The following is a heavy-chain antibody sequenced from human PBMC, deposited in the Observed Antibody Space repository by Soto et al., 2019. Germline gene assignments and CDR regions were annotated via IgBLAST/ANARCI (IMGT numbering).Heavy chain of an antibody. CDR2: IKQDGSEK. Sequence: AGSLRLSCAASGFTCSRYWMSWVRRAPGKGLEWVANIKQDGSEKYYVDSVKGRFTISRDNAKNSLYLQMNSLRAEDTAVYYCARVPPGVFGVDYWGQGTLVTVSS. D-gene: IGHD3-3*01. V-gene: IGHV3-7*01. CDR1: GFTCSRYW. CDR3: ARVPPGVFGVDY. J-gene: IGHJ4*02.